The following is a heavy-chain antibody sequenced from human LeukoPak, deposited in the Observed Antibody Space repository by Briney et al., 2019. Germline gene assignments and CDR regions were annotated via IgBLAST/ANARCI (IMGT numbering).Heavy chain of an antibody. CDR2: ISGSGDST. Sequence: PGGSLRLSCAASGFTFDDYGMSWVRQAPGKGLEWVSAISGSGDSTYYADSVKGRFTISRDNAKNTLNLQMNSLRAEDTAVYYCARDLGQYYDTSDNWFDPWGQGTLVTVSS. D-gene: IGHD3-22*01. CDR3: ARDLGQYYDTSDNWFDP. J-gene: IGHJ5*02. V-gene: IGHV3-23*01. CDR1: GFTFDDYG.